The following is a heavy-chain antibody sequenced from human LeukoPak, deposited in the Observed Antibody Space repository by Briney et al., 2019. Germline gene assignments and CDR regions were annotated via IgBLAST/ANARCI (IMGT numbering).Heavy chain of an antibody. CDR3: TKDKVQYCTNGVCYSPGDY. CDR2: ISGDGGST. D-gene: IGHD2-8*01. J-gene: IGHJ4*02. V-gene: IGHV3-43*02. Sequence: GGSLRLSCAASGFTFHDYAMHWVRQAPGKGLGWVSLISGDGGSTYYAYSVKGRFTISRDNSKNSLYLQMNSLRTEDTALYYCTKDKVQYCTNGVCYSPGDYWGQGTLVTVSS. CDR1: GFTFHDYA.